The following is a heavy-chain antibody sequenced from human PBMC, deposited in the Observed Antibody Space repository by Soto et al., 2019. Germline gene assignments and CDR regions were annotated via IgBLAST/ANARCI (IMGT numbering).Heavy chain of an antibody. D-gene: IGHD7-27*01. CDR3: AKSVWDYYYYGMDV. CDR1: GFTFSSYA. Sequence: GGSLRLCCAASGFTFSSYAMSWVRQAPGKGLEWVSAISGSGGSTYYADSVKGRFTISRDNSKNTLYLQMNSLRAEDTAVYYCAKSVWDYYYYGMDVWGQGTTVTVSS. V-gene: IGHV3-23*01. J-gene: IGHJ6*02. CDR2: ISGSGGST.